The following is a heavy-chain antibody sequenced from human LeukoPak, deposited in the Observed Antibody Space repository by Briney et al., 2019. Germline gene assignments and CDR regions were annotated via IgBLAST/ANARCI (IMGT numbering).Heavy chain of an antibody. D-gene: IGHD1-1*01. CDR3: AHATRFDWFDP. CDR2: IYWNDDK. Sequence: SGPTRVNPTQTLTLTCTFSGFSLGTSGVGVGWIRQPPGKALEWLALIYWNDDKRYSPSLRTRLTITKDTSKNQVVLTMTNMDPVDTATYYCAHATRFDWFDPWGQGTLVTVSS. J-gene: IGHJ5*02. CDR1: GFSLGTSGVG. V-gene: IGHV2-5*01.